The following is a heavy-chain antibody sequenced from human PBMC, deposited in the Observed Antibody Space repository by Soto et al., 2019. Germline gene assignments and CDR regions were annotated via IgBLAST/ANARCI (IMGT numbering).Heavy chain of an antibody. Sequence: RLSCAASGFTFSSYAMSWVRQAPGKGLEWVSAISGSGGSTYYADSVKGRFTISRDNSKNTLYLQMNSLRAEDTAVYYCAKDVFSGTFYGMDVWGQGTTVTVSS. CDR3: AKDVFSGTFYGMDV. V-gene: IGHV3-23*01. J-gene: IGHJ6*02. D-gene: IGHD1-1*01. CDR2: ISGSGGST. CDR1: GFTFSSYA.